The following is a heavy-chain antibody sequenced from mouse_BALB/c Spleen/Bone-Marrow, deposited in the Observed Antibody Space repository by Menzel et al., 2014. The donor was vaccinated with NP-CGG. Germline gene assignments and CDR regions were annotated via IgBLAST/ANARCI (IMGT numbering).Heavy chain of an antibody. CDR2: IYPGNSDT. V-gene: IGHV1-5*01. Sequence: EVKLVESGTVLTRPGASVKMSCKASGYSSTSYWMHWVKQRPGQGLEWIGAIYPGNSDTSYNQKFKGKAKLTAVTSATTAYMEFSSLTNEDSAVYYCTRVTMAMDYWGQGTSVTVSS. J-gene: IGHJ4*01. CDR1: GYSSTSYW. D-gene: IGHD1-1*02. CDR3: TRVTMAMDY.